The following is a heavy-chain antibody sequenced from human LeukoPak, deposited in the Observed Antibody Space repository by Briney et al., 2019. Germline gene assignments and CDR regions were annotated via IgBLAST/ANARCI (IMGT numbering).Heavy chain of an antibody. CDR2: ISSSSSYI. J-gene: IGHJ6*02. V-gene: IGHV3-21*01. CDR3: ARDARHYDFWSGYYYGMDV. Sequence: GGSLRLSCAASGFTFSSYSMNWVRQAPGKGLEWVSSISSSSSYIYYAGSVKGRFTISRDNAKNSLYLQMNSLRAEDTAVYYCARDARHYDFWSGYYYGMDVWGQGTTVTVSS. CDR1: GFTFSSYS. D-gene: IGHD3-3*01.